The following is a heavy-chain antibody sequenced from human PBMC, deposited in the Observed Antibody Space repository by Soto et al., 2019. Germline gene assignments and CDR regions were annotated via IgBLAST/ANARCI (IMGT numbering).Heavy chain of an antibody. V-gene: IGHV3-33*01. Sequence: GGSLRLSCAASGFTFSSYGMHWVRQAPGKGLEWVAVIWYDGSNKYYADSVKGRFTISRDNSKNTLYLQMNSLRAEDTAVYYCCFSLSESSNSWFGELWRYAFDIWGQGTMVTVSS. D-gene: IGHD3-10*01. J-gene: IGHJ3*02. CDR1: GFTFSSYG. CDR3: CFSLSESSNSWFGELWRYAFDI. CDR2: IWYDGSNK.